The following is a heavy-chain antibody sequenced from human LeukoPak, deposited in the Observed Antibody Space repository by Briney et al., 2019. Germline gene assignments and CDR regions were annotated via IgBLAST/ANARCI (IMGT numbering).Heavy chain of an antibody. CDR3: ARGAYDSSGYLLDI. CDR1: GFTVCGNY. CDR2: IYSGGST. V-gene: IGHV3-53*01. Sequence: GGSLRLSCAASGFTVCGNYMSWVRQAPGKGLEWVSVIYSGGSTYYADSVKGRFTISRDNSKNTLYLQMNSLRAEDTAVYYCARGAYDSSGYLLDIWGQGTMVTVSS. D-gene: IGHD3-22*01. J-gene: IGHJ3*02.